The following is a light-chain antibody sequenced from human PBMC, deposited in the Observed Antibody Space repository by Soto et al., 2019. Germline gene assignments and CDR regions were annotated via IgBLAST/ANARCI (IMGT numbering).Light chain of an antibody. J-gene: IGKJ5*01. CDR2: DAS. CDR3: QQFNSYLFT. Sequence: AIQLTQSPSSLSASVGDRVTITCRASQGISSALAWYQQKPGKAPKLLIYDASSLESGVPSRFSGSGSGTDFTLTISSLQPEDFATYYCQQFNSYLFTFGQGTRLEIK. V-gene: IGKV1-13*02. CDR1: QGISSA.